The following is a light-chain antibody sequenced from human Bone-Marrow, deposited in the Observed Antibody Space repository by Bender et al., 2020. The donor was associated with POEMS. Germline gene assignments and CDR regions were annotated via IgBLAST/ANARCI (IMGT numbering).Light chain of an antibody. J-gene: IGLJ2*01. CDR2: QDT. CDR3: HAWDTYSVI. CDR1: DLGDKY. Sequence: SYEVTQPTSVSVSPGQTASITCSGDDLGDKYVAWYQQKPGQSPVLVIYQDTKRPSGIPERFSGSNSGNTATLTISGTQAMDEADYYCHAWDTYSVIFGGGTKLTVL. V-gene: IGLV3-1*01.